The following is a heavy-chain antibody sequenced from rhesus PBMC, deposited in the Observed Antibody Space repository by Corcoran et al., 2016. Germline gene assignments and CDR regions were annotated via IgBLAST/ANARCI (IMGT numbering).Heavy chain of an antibody. V-gene: IGHV3-10*01. CDR2: INPNGGTT. J-gene: IGHJ4*01. CDR3: TRHIGY. CDR1: GFTFSDDY. Sequence: EVQLVESGGGLVQPGGSLRLSCAASGFTFSDDYLEWVRQAPGKGLEGGGQINPNGGTTFLMDSVKGRFTISRDNAKNTLYLQINSLKREDTAVYYCTRHIGYWGQGVLVTVSS.